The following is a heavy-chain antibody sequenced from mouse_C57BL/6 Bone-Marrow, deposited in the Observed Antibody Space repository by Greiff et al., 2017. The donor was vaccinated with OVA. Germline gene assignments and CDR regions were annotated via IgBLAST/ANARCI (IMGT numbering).Heavy chain of an antibody. V-gene: IGHV1-52*01. Sequence: VQLQQPGAELVRPGSSVKLSCKASGYTFTSYWMHWVKQRPIQGLEWIGNIDPSDSETHYNQKFKDKATLTVDKSSCTAYMHLRSLTSEDAAVYNYAREMGLGFAYWGQGTLVTVSA. CDR1: GYTFTSYW. D-gene: IGHD2-3*01. CDR2: IDPSDSET. CDR3: AREMGLGFAY. J-gene: IGHJ3*01.